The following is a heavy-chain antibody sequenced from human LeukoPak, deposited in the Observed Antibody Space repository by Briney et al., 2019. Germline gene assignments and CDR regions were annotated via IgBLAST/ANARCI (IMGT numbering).Heavy chain of an antibody. Sequence: ASVKVSCKASGYTFSSYDINWVRQAAGQGPEWMGWMNPNSGNTAYAQNFQGRVIMTRNTSISTAYMELSSLRFEDTAVFYCARGPNKSDGGNSGSAWFDPWGQGTLVTVSS. CDR2: MNPNSGNT. D-gene: IGHD4-23*01. CDR3: ARGPNKSDGGNSGSAWFDP. CDR1: GYTFSSYD. V-gene: IGHV1-8*01. J-gene: IGHJ5*02.